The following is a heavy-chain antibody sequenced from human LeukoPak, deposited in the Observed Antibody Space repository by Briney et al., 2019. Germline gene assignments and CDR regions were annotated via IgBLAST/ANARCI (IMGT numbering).Heavy chain of an antibody. Sequence: PSETLSLTCAVSGGSISSSNWWSWVRQPPGKGLEWIGEIYRSGSANYNPSLKSRVTISVDKSKNQFSLKLSSVTAADTAVYYCARGPNYYDSSGYYYVDYWGQGTLVTVSS. CDR2: IYRSGSA. V-gene: IGHV4-4*02. CDR1: GGSISSSNW. D-gene: IGHD3-22*01. CDR3: ARGPNYYDSSGYYYVDY. J-gene: IGHJ4*02.